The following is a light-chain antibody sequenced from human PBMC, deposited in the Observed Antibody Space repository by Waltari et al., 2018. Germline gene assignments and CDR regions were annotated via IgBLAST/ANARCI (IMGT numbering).Light chain of an antibody. J-gene: IGKJ1*01. CDR2: AAS. Sequence: CRASQSVSRFLAWYQQKPGQAPRLLIYAASSRATGIPDRFSGSGSGTDFSLTISRLEPEDFAMYYCQHYVSLPATFGQGTKVEIK. CDR3: QHYVSLPAT. CDR1: QSVSRF. V-gene: IGKV3-20*01.